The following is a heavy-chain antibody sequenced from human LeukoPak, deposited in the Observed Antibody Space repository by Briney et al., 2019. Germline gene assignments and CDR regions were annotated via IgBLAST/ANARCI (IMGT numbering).Heavy chain of an antibody. CDR3: ARGRDYWNY. V-gene: IGHV3-11*05. J-gene: IGHJ4*02. D-gene: IGHD1-1*01. CDR2: ISTSSTYA. Sequence: GGSLRLSCAASGFTFSDYYMSWIRQAPGKGLEWVSYISTSSTYAIYADSVKGRFTISRDKAKNTLFLQMSSLRAEDTAVYYCARGRDYWNYWGQGTLVTVSS. CDR1: GFTFSDYY.